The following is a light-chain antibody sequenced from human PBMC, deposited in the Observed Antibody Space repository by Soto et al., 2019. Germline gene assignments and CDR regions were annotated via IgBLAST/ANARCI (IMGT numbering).Light chain of an antibody. J-gene: IGLJ2*01. V-gene: IGLV1-51*01. CDR1: NSNIGSNS. CDR3: GTWDSSLRAVV. CDR2: DNN. Sequence: QSVLTQPPSVSEAPGQRVTISCSGSNSNIGSNSVSWYQHLPGTAPKLLIYDNNKRPSGIPDRFSGSKSGTSATLGITGLQTGDETDYYCGTWDSSLRAVVFGGGTKVTVL.